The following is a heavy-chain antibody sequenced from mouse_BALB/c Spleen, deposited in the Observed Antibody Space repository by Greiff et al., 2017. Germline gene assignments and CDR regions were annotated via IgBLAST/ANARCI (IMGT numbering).Heavy chain of an antibody. CDR1: GFTFSDYY. CDR3: ARDASYGSAMDY. V-gene: IGHV5-4*02. D-gene: IGHD1-1*01. CDR2: ISDGGSYT. J-gene: IGHJ4*01. Sequence: DVMLVESGGGLVKPGGSLKLSCAASGFTFSDYYMYWVRQTPEKRLEWVATISDGGSYTYYPDSVKGRFTISRDNAKNNLYLQMSSLKSEDTAMYYCARDASYGSAMDYWGQGTSVTVSS.